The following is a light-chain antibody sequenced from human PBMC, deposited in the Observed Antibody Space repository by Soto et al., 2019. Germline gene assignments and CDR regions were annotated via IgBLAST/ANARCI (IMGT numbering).Light chain of an antibody. CDR2: AAS. Sequence: DIQMTQSPSSLSASVGDRVTITCRASQSISSYLNWYQQKPGKAPKVLIYAASSLQSGVPSRFSGSGSGTDFTLTISSLQPEDFATYYCQQSYSTPPTFGHGTRLEIK. CDR1: QSISSY. J-gene: IGKJ5*01. V-gene: IGKV1-39*01. CDR3: QQSYSTPPT.